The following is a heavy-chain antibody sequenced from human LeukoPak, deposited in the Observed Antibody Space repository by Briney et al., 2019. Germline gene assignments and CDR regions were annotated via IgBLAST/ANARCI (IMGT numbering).Heavy chain of an antibody. J-gene: IGHJ3*02. CDR2: IYYSGTT. D-gene: IGHD2-15*01. V-gene: IGHV4-59*01. CDR1: GGSITNYY. CDR3: ARSPGGGFDI. Sequence: SPSETLSLTCTVSGGSITNYYGGWIRQTPGKGLELIGYIYYSGTTNYNPSLKSRVSISVDTPKKQFSLRLTSVTAADTAVYYCARSPGGGFDIWGQGTMVTVSS.